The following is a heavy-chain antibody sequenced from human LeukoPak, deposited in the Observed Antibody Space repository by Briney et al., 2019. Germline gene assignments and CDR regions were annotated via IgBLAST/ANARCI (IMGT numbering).Heavy chain of an antibody. D-gene: IGHD3-22*01. J-gene: IGHJ4*02. CDR3: ARGSPPRVYYDRSGYYSYYFDY. CDR2: MNPNSGNT. V-gene: IGHV1-8*03. Sequence: ASVKVSCKASGYTFTSYDINWVRQATGQGLEWMGWMNPNSGNTGYAQKFQGRVTITRNTSISTAYMELSSLRSEDTAVYYCARGSPPRVYYDRSGYYSYYFDYWGQGTLVTVSS. CDR1: GYTFTSYD.